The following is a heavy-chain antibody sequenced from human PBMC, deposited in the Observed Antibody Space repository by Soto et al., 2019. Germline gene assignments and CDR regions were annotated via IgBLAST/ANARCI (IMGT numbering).Heavy chain of an antibody. Sequence: GGSLRLSCAASGITVSNYPMSWVRQAPGKGLDWVSGISGSGDRTYYADSAKGRFTISKDFSKNSLSLQLDSLRAEVTAVYFCVKDDGGNPSTEPHWGQGTLVTVS. CDR2: ISGSGDRT. CDR3: VKDDGGNPSTEPH. D-gene: IGHD2-15*01. V-gene: IGHV3-23*01. J-gene: IGHJ4*02. CDR1: GITVSNYP.